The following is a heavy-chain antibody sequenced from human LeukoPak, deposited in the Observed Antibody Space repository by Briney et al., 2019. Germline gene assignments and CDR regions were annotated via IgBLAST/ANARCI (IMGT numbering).Heavy chain of an antibody. V-gene: IGHV4-39*01. CDR3: ARQKRFRYYFDY. CDR2: IYYSGST. CDR1: GGPISSSSYY. J-gene: IGHJ4*02. Sequence: SETLSLTCTVSGGPISSSSYYWGWIRQPPGKGLEWIGSIYYSGSTYYNPSLKSRVTISVDTSKNQFSLKLSSVTAADTAVYYCARQKRFRYYFDYWGQGTLVTVSS.